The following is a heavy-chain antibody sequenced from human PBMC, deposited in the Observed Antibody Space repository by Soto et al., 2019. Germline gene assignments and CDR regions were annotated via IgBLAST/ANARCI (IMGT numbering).Heavy chain of an antibody. Sequence: SGPTLVNPTETLTLTCTVSGFSLSNARMGVSWIRQPPGKALEWLAHIFSNDEKSYSTTLKSRLTISKDTSKSQVVLTMTNMDPVDTATYYCARIEGSSWTFDYWGQGTLVTVSS. CDR3: ARIEGSSWTFDY. V-gene: IGHV2-26*01. D-gene: IGHD6-13*01. CDR2: IFSNDEK. J-gene: IGHJ4*02. CDR1: GFSLSNARMG.